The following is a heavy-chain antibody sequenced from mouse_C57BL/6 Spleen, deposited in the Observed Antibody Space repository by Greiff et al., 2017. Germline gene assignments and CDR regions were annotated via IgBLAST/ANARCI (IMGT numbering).Heavy chain of an antibody. V-gene: IGHV1-15*01. Sequence: QVQLKESGAELVRPGASVTLSCKASGYTFTDYEMHWVKQTPVHGLEWIGAIDPETGGTAYNQKFKGKAILTADKSSSTAYMELRSLTSEDSAVYYCTRKYYSNLYYAMDYWGQGTSVTVSS. J-gene: IGHJ4*01. D-gene: IGHD2-5*01. CDR1: GYTFTDYE. CDR3: TRKYYSNLYYAMDY. CDR2: IDPETGGT.